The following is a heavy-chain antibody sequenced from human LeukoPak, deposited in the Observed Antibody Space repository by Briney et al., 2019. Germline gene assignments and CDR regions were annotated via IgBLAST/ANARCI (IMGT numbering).Heavy chain of an antibody. D-gene: IGHD2-21*02. CDR2: ISSSSSYI. CDR3: AREVTASLYYYYYMNV. Sequence: GGSLRLSCAASGFTFSSYSMNWVRQAPGKGLEWVSSISSSSSYIYYADSVKGRFTISRDNAKNSLYLQMNSLRAEDTAVYYCAREVTASLYYYYYMNVWGKGTTVTVSS. V-gene: IGHV3-21*01. J-gene: IGHJ6*03. CDR1: GFTFSSYS.